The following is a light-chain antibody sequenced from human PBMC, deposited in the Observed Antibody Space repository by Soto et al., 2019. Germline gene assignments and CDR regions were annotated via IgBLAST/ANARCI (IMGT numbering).Light chain of an antibody. CDR1: QSVSSSY. CDR3: QQYGSSPPLFT. J-gene: IGKJ3*01. CDR2: DAS. Sequence: EIVLTQSPATLSLSPGERATLSCGASQSVSSSYLAWYQQKPGLAPRLLIYDASSRATGIPDRFSGSGYGTDFTLTISRLEPEDFAVYYCQQYGSSPPLFTFGPGTKVDIK. V-gene: IGKV3D-20*01.